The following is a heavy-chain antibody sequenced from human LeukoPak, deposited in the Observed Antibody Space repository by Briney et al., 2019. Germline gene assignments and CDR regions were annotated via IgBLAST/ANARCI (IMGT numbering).Heavy chain of an antibody. D-gene: IGHD1-14*01. CDR3: ARDRGTTTETPYDYFDY. J-gene: IGHJ4*02. CDR1: GFTFSNYW. V-gene: IGHV3-7*01. Sequence: GGSLRFSCAASGFTFSNYWMSWVRQPPGKGLEWVANIKEDGSEKYYVDAVKGRFTISRDNAKNSLYLQMNILRGEDTAVYYCARDRGTTTETPYDYFDYWGQGTLVTVSS. CDR2: IKEDGSEK.